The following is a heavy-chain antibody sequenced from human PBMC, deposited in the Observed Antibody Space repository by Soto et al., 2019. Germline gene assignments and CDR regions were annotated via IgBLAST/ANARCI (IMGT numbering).Heavy chain of an antibody. D-gene: IGHD2-8*01. CDR2: ISAYNGNT. Sequence: ASVKVSCKASGYTFTSYGISWVRQAPGQGLEWMGWISAYNGNTNYAQKLQGRVTMTTDTPTSTAYMELRSLRSDDTAVYYCARDCGTNGVCYKAYWGQGTLVTVSS. J-gene: IGHJ4*02. CDR3: ARDCGTNGVCYKAY. V-gene: IGHV1-18*04. CDR1: GYTFTSYG.